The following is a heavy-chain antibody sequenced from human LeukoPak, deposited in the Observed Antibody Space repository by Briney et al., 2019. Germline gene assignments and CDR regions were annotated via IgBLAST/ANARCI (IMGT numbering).Heavy chain of an antibody. D-gene: IGHD2-21*01. Sequence: GGSLRLSCAASGFTFSSYSMNWVRQAPGKGLEWVSSISSSSSYIYYADSVKGRFTISRDNAKNSLYLQMNSLIAEDTAVYYCAREGIPGPKDVWGKGTTVTVSS. CDR2: ISSSSSYI. V-gene: IGHV3-21*01. CDR3: AREGIPGPKDV. J-gene: IGHJ6*04. CDR1: GFTFSSYS.